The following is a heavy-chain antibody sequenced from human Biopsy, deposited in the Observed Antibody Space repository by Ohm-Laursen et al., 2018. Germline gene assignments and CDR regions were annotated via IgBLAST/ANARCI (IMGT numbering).Heavy chain of an antibody. V-gene: IGHV1-69*06. J-gene: IGHJ1*01. CDR3: ATKLTGYFHH. D-gene: IGHD3-9*01. Sequence: SSVKVSCKAPGGTFSNYGVNWVRQAPGQGLDWLGGNIPILGTGNYAQKFQDRVTVAADTSTSTATMELRSLRSDDTAVYYCATKLTGYFHHWGQGILVIVSS. CDR2: NIPILGTG. CDR1: GGTFSNYG.